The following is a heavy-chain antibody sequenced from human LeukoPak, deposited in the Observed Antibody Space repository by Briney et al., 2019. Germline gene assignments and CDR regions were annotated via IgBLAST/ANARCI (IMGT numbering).Heavy chain of an antibody. D-gene: IGHD3-22*01. CDR2: IYTSGST. CDR1: GGSISSYY. J-gene: IGHJ4*02. Sequence: SETLSLTCTVSGGSISSYYWSWIRQPAGKGLEWIGRIYTSGSTNYNPSLKSRVTMSVDTSKNQFSQKLSSVTAADTAVYYCARVVYYDSSGYSDYWGQGTLVTVSS. CDR3: ARVVYYDSSGYSDY. V-gene: IGHV4-4*07.